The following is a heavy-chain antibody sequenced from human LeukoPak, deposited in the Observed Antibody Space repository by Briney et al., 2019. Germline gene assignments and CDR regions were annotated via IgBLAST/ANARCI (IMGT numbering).Heavy chain of an antibody. Sequence: GGSLRLSCAASGFTFSSYGMHWVRQAPGKGLEWVAVIWYDGSNKYYADSVKGRFTISRNNPKNSLYLQMNSLRAEDTAVYYCARNRGDPSYFDYWGQGTLVTVSS. D-gene: IGHD4-17*01. CDR3: ARNRGDPSYFDY. J-gene: IGHJ4*02. CDR2: IWYDGSNK. V-gene: IGHV3-33*01. CDR1: GFTFSSYG.